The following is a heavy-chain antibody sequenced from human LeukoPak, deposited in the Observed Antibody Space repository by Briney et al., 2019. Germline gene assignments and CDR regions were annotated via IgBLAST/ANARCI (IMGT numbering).Heavy chain of an antibody. CDR1: GFTFSDHY. V-gene: IGHV3-73*01. CDR2: IRSKANSYAT. D-gene: IGHD6-19*01. CDR3: TRANGWDAFDI. J-gene: IGHJ3*02. Sequence: GGSLRLPCVASGFTFSDHYMHWVRQAPGKGLEWVGRIRSKANSYATAYAASVKGRFTISRDDSKKMAYLQMNNLKTEDTAMYYCTRANGWDAFDIWGQGTMVTVSS.